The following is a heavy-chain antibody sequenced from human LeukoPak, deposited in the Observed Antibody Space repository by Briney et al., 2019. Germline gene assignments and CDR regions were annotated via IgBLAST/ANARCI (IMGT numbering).Heavy chain of an antibody. CDR3: ARASVRVRGVIIIRYYFDY. V-gene: IGHV4-39*01. CDR1: GGSISSSSYY. D-gene: IGHD3-10*01. CDR2: IYYSGST. J-gene: IGHJ4*02. Sequence: SETLSLTCTVSGGSISSSSYYWGWIRQPPGKGLEWIGSIYYSGSTYYNPSLKSRVTISVDTSKNQFSLKLSSVTAADTAVYYCARASVRVRGVIIIRYYFDYWGQGTLVTVSS.